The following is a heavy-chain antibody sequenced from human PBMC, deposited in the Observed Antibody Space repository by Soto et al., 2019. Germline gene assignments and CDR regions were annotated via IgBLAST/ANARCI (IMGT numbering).Heavy chain of an antibody. V-gene: IGHV3-48*02. D-gene: IGHD6-19*01. Sequence: EVQLVESGGGMVQPGGSLRVSCAASGFTLSSYSMHWVRQAPGKGLEWVSYISGSGGTIYYADSVKGRFTISRDKAKNSLSVQMNSLRDEDTAVYFCARETGLRSSGWSYYFDFWGQGTGVTVSS. J-gene: IGHJ4*02. CDR3: ARETGLRSSGWSYYFDF. CDR2: ISGSGGTI. CDR1: GFTLSSYS.